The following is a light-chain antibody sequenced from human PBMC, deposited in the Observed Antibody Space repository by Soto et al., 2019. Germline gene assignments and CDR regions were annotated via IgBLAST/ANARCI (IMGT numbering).Light chain of an antibody. Sequence: EIVLTQSPGTLSLSPGERATLSCRASQSVSSSYLAWYQQKPGQAPRLLIYGASGRATGIPDRFSGSGSGTDFNLTISRLEPEDFAVYSCQQYDSSPSFTFGPVTKVYIK. J-gene: IGKJ3*01. CDR3: QQYDSSPSFT. CDR1: QSVSSSY. V-gene: IGKV3-20*01. CDR2: GAS.